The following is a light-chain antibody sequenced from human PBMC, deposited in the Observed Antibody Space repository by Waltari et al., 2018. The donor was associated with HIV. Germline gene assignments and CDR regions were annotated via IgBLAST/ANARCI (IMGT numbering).Light chain of an antibody. CDR1: ASPQPY. CDR3: LSADSSGTYV. CDR2: KNT. Sequence: SSELTQPPSVSVSPGQTAIIPCSGDASPQPYTHWCQQKAGRAPVVVIHKNTERPSGRPERCSASRPGTTVTLTITGVQTDDEADYYCLSADSSGTYVCGPGTTVTVL. V-gene: IGLV3-25*03. J-gene: IGLJ1*01.